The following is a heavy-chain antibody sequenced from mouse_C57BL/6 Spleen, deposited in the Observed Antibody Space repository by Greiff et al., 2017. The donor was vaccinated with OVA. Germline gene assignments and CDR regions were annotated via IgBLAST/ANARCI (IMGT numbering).Heavy chain of an antibody. CDR1: GYTFTSYW. CDR3: ARLGTAQRDYYAMDY. Sequence: QVQLQQPGAELVKPGASVKLSCKASGYTFTSYWMHWVKQRPGRGLEWIGRIDPNSGGTKYNEKFKSKATLTADKPSSTAYMQLSSLTSEDSAVYDCARLGTAQRDYYAMDYWGQGTSVTVSS. CDR2: IDPNSGGT. V-gene: IGHV1-72*01. J-gene: IGHJ4*01. D-gene: IGHD3-2*02.